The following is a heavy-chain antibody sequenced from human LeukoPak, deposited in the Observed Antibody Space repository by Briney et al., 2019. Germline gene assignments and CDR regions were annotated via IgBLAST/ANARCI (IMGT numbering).Heavy chain of an antibody. CDR3: ARWDPSFDAFSDAFDI. V-gene: IGHV4-39*07. CDR2: IYYSGST. J-gene: IGHJ3*02. Sequence: SETLSLTCTVSGGSISSSSYYWGWIRQPPGKGLEWIGSIYYSGSTYYNPSLKSRVTISVDTSKNQFSLNLSSVTAADTAVYYCARWDPSFDAFSDAFDIWGQGTMVTVSS. CDR1: GGSISSSSYY. D-gene: IGHD3-9*01.